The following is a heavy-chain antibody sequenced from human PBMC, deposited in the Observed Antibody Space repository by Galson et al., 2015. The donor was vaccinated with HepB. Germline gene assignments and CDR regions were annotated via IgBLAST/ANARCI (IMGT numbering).Heavy chain of an antibody. CDR2: ITSSNSI. CDR1: GFTFSGYD. D-gene: IGHD2-2*01. V-gene: IGHV3-69-1*01. J-gene: IGHJ4*02. CDR3: ARDYTCSDTSCLLFDY. Sequence: SLRLSCAASGFTFSGYDMNWVRQAPGKGLEWVSSITSSNSIYYADSVKGRFTISRDNAKNSLYLQMNSLRAEDTSVYYCARDYTCSDTSCLLFDYWGRGTLVTVSS.